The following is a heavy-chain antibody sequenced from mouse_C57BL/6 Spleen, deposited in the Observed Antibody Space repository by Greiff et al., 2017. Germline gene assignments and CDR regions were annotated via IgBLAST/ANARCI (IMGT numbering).Heavy chain of an antibody. CDR3: ARYGDYAMDY. D-gene: IGHD1-1*02. CDR1: GYTFTSYW. V-gene: IGHV1-50*01. CDR2: IDPSDSYT. J-gene: IGHJ4*01. Sequence: VKLQQPGAELVKPGASVKLSCKASGYTFTSYWMQWVKQRPGQGLEWIGEIDPSDSYTNYNQKFKGKATLTVDTASSTAYMQLSSLTSEDSAVYYCARYGDYAMDYWGQGTSVTVSS.